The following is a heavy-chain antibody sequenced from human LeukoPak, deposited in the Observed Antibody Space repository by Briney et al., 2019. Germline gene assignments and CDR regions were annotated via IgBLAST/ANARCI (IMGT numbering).Heavy chain of an antibody. J-gene: IGHJ1*01. CDR1: GYTFTSYY. Sequence: GASVKVSCKASGYTFTSYYMHSVRHAPGQGLEWMGIINPSGGSTSYAQKFQGRVTMTRDTSTSTDYMELSSLRSEDTAVYYCARGVPAAIRYFQHWGQGTLVTVSS. CDR2: INPSGGST. V-gene: IGHV1-46*03. CDR3: ARGVPAAIRYFQH. D-gene: IGHD2-2*01.